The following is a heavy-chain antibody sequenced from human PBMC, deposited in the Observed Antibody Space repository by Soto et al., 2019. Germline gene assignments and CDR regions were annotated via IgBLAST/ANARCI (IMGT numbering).Heavy chain of an antibody. CDR1: GFTFSSYA. CDR2: ISYDGSNK. J-gene: IGHJ4*02. Sequence: GGSLRLSCAASGFTFSSYAMHWVRQAPGKGLEWVAVISYDGSNKYYADSVKGRFTISRDNSKNTLYLQMNSLRAEDTAVYYCARDRSIAAAAHTFDYWGQGTLVTVSS. D-gene: IGHD6-13*01. CDR3: ARDRSIAAAAHTFDY. V-gene: IGHV3-30-3*01.